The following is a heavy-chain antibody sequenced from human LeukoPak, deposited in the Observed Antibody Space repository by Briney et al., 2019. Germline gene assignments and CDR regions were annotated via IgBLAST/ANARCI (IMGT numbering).Heavy chain of an antibody. CDR3: ARAPFGYYDSSGYSDY. J-gene: IGHJ4*02. Sequence: ASVTVSFTASGYTFTNYYMHWVRQAPGQGREWMGLINPSGGSTSYAQKFQGRVTITRDTSTSTVYMELSSLRSEDTAVYYCARAPFGYYDSSGYSDYWGQGTLVTVSS. D-gene: IGHD3-22*01. V-gene: IGHV1-46*01. CDR1: GYTFTNYY. CDR2: INPSGGST.